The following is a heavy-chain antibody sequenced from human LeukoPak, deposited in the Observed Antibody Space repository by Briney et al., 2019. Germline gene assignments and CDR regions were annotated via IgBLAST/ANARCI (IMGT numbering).Heavy chain of an antibody. J-gene: IGHJ3*02. Sequence: PSQTLSLTCTVSGASISGASYYWSWIRQPAGKALEWIGRIYTTRSTNCNPSLSSRVTILLDTSKNQFSLRLTSMTAADTAVYYCARTPGALDIWGQGTMVTVSS. CDR2: IYTTRST. CDR3: ARTPGALDI. V-gene: IGHV4-61*02. CDR1: GASISGASYY.